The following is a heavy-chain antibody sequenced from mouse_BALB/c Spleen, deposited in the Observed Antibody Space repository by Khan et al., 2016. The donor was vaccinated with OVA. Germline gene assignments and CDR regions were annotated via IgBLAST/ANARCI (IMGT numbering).Heavy chain of an antibody. V-gene: IGHV1-7*01. J-gene: IGHJ3*01. Sequence: QVQLKQSGAELAQPGASVKMSCKTSGYTFTTYWIHWVKQRPGQGLEWIGYINPSTGFIEYNQRFKDRVTLTTDKSSSTAYIQLSRLTSEDSAVYYCARRGIYGIFPYWGPGTLVTVAA. D-gene: IGHD2-1*01. CDR3: ARRGIYGIFPY. CDR2: INPSTGFI. CDR1: GYTFTTYW.